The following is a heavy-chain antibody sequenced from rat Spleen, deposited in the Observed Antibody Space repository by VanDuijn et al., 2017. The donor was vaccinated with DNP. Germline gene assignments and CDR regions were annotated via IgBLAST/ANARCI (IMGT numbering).Heavy chain of an antibody. V-gene: IGHV5-22*01. D-gene: IGHD1-1*01. J-gene: IGHJ3*01. CDR2: ITYDGGST. Sequence: EVQLVEAGGGLVQPGRSLKLSCAASGFIISDYYMAWVRQAPTKGLEWVAYITYDGGSTYYRDSVKGRFTISRDNAKRTLYLQMNSLRSEDMATYYCARPMDYYSGGFAYWGQGTLVTVSS. CDR1: GFIISDYY. CDR3: ARPMDYYSGGFAY.